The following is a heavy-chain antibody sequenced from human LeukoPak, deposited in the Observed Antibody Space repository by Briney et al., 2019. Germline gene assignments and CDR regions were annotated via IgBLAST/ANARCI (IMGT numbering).Heavy chain of an antibody. V-gene: IGHV4-34*01. CDR2: INHSGST. J-gene: IGHJ5*02. D-gene: IGHD2-2*01. CDR1: GGSFRGYY. CDR3: ARGRRGANIVVVPAARGWFDP. Sequence: SETLSLTCAVYGGSFRGYYWSWIRQPPGKGLEWIGEINHSGSTNYNPSLKSRVTISVDTSKNQFSLKLSSVTAADTAVYYCARGRRGANIVVVPAARGWFDPWGQGTLVTVSS.